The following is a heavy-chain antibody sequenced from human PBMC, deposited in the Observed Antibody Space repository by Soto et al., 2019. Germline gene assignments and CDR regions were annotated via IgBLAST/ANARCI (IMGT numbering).Heavy chain of an antibody. CDR2: INPSGGST. D-gene: IGHD3-10*01. J-gene: IGHJ6*02. CDR3: ARVGYGSGLYYGMDV. V-gene: IGHV1-46*01. Sequence: VKVSCKASGYTFTSYYMHWVRQAPGQGLEWMGIINPSGGSTSYAQKFQGRVTMTRDTSTSTVYMELSSLRSEDTAVYYCARVGYGSGLYYGMDVWGQGTTVTVS. CDR1: GYTFTSYY.